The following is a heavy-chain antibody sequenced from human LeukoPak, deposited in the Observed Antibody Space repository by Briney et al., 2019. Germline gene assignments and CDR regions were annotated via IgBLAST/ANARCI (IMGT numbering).Heavy chain of an antibody. CDR2: ISGSGCST. Sequence: PGGSLRLSCAASGFTFSSYAMSWVRQAPGKGLEWVSAISGSGCSTYYADSVKGRFTISRDNSKNTLYLQMNSLRAEDTAVYYCAKDYLPYSPYYDILTGYWFDPWGQGTLVTVSS. CDR3: AKDYLPYSPYYDILTGYWFDP. CDR1: GFTFSSYA. V-gene: IGHV3-23*01. J-gene: IGHJ5*02. D-gene: IGHD3-9*01.